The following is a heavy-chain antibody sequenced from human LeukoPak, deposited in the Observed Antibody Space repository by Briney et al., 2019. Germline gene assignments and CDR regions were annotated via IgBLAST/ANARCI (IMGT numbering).Heavy chain of an antibody. V-gene: IGHV4-31*03. J-gene: IGHJ5*02. CDR2: IYYSGST. Sequence: SQTLSLTCTVSGGSISSGDYYWSWIRQHPGKGLEWIGYIYYSGSTYYNPSLKSRVTISVDTSKNQFSLKLSSVTAADTAVYYCARERPSWNGFDPWGQGTLVTVSS. CDR3: ARERPSWNGFDP. CDR1: GGSISSGDYY.